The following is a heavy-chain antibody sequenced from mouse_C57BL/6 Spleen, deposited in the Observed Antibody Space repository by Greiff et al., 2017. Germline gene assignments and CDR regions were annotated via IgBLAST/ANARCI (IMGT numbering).Heavy chain of an antibody. V-gene: IGHV5-16*01. Sequence: EVMLVESEGGLVQPGSSMKLSCTASGFTFSDYYMAWVRQVPEKGLEWVANINYDGSSTYYLDSLKSRFIISRDNAKNILYLQMSSLKSEDTATYYCARDRRYYGSSLYWYFDVWGTGTTVTASS. J-gene: IGHJ1*03. CDR2: INYDGSST. CDR1: GFTFSDYY. CDR3: ARDRRYYGSSLYWYFDV. D-gene: IGHD1-1*01.